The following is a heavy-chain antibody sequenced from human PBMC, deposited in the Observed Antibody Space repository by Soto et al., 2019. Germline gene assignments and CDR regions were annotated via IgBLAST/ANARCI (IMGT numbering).Heavy chain of an antibody. CDR1: GFTFSSYS. Sequence: GGSLRLSCAASGFTFSSYSMNWVRQAPGKGLEWVSSISSSSSYIYYADSVKGRFTISRDNAKNSLYLQMNSLRAEDTAVYYCARDLAETTVNPKPAEYFQHWGQGTLVTVSS. D-gene: IGHD4-17*01. CDR2: ISSSSSYI. V-gene: IGHV3-21*01. J-gene: IGHJ1*01. CDR3: ARDLAETTVNPKPAEYFQH.